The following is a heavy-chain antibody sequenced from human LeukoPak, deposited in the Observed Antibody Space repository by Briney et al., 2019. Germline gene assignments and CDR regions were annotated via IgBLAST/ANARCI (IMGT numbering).Heavy chain of an antibody. D-gene: IGHD6-19*01. CDR2: INPSGGST. V-gene: IGHV1-46*01. J-gene: IGHJ4*02. CDR1: GYTFTSHY. CDR3: AREGPVYSSGWPPEDY. Sequence: ASVKVSCKASGYTFTSHYMHWVRQAPGQGLEWMGIINPSGGSTSYAQKFQGRVTMTRDTSTSTVYMELSSLRSEDTAVYYCAREGPVYSSGWPPEDYWGQGTLVTVSS.